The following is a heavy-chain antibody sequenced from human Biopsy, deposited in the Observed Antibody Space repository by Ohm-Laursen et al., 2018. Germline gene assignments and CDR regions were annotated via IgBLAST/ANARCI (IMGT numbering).Heavy chain of an antibody. CDR3: ERDVGVA. V-gene: IGHV4-59*08. CDR2: VYYNGNT. J-gene: IGHJ5*02. Sequence: GTLSLTCSVTYGSISGHFWSLIRQAPGKGLEWIGYVYYNGNTNYSPSLKSRATISLDTSKNQFSLKVNSVTAADTAVYYCERDVGVAWGQGTLVTVSS. CDR1: YGSISGHF. D-gene: IGHD2-21*01.